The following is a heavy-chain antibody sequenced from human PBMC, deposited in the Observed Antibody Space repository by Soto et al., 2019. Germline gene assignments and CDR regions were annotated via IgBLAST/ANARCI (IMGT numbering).Heavy chain of an antibody. J-gene: IGHJ4*02. Sequence: ELQLLESGGGFVQPGGSLRLSCTASGFGLSTYAISWVRQAPGKGLEWVSVISANSSNTDYADSVKGRFTISRDKSENTVFLQMNRLRAEDTAVYYCALPSCGGDCYSPFDYWGQGTLVTVSS. CDR3: ALPSCGGDCYSPFDY. V-gene: IGHV3-23*01. CDR1: GFGLSTYA. D-gene: IGHD2-21*02. CDR2: ISANSSNT.